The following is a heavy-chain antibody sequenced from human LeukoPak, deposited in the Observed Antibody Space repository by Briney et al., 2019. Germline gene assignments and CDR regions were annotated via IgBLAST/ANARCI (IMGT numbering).Heavy chain of an antibody. CDR1: GFTFSSYS. D-gene: IGHD6-19*01. J-gene: IGHJ4*02. V-gene: IGHV3-21*01. Sequence: GGSLRLSCAASGFTFSSYSMNWVRQAPGKGLEWVSSISSSSSYIYYADSVKGRFTISRDNAKNSLYLQMNSLRAEDTAVYYCAKEGIAVAGTGGYYFDYWGQGTLVTVSS. CDR3: AKEGIAVAGTGGYYFDY. CDR2: ISSSSSYI.